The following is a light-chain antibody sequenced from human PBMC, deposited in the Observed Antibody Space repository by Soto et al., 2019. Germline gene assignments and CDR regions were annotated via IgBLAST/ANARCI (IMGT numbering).Light chain of an antibody. V-gene: IGLV2-23*02. J-gene: IGLJ1*01. CDR1: NSDVGSYNL. Sequence: QSALTQPASVSGSPGPSITISCTGTNSDVGSYNLVSWYQQHPGKAPKIMIYEVSKRPSGVSDRLSGSKSGNTASLTISGLQAEDEADYYCCAYAGSSTYVFGSGTKLTVL. CDR3: CAYAGSSTYV. CDR2: EVS.